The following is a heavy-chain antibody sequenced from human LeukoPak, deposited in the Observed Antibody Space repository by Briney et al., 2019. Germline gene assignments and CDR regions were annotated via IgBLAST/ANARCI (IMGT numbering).Heavy chain of an antibody. V-gene: IGHV4-39*01. D-gene: IGHD2-8*01. Sequence: SETLSLTCTVSGGSISSGSYYWGWLRQPPGKGMEWIGSIYYSGSPHYNPSLNSRVTISVDTSKNEFSLKLSSVTAADTAVYYCARNNTLMMYPRGGEDKGFDYWGQGTLVTVSS. CDR3: ARNNTLMMYPRGGEDKGFDY. CDR2: IYYSGSP. CDR1: GGSISSGSYY. J-gene: IGHJ4*02.